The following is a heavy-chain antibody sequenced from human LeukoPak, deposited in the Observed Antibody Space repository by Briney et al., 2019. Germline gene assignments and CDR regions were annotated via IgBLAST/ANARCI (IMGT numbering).Heavy chain of an antibody. Sequence: SETLSLTCAVYGGSISGFYYTWIRQPPGKGLEWIAEIDHSGDTNYNPSLKSRATISIDTSKSQVFLKVTSVTAADAALYYCARGSPFQEWGQGTLVTVSS. CDR3: ARGSPFQE. CDR1: GGSISGFY. V-gene: IGHV4-34*01. J-gene: IGHJ4*02. CDR2: IDHSGDT.